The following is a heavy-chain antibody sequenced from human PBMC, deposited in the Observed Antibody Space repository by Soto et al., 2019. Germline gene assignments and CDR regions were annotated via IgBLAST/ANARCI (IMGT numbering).Heavy chain of an antibody. CDR3: ASDVLSRSWYYFHYVMGV. V-gene: IGHV3-33*01. Sequence: QVQLVEAGGDVVQPGRSLRLYCAASGFTFSSYGMHWVRQAAGKGLEWVAVIWYDGSNKYYSDCVKGRFTISRDNSRNSLYLHKDSLGAYATAVYDFASDVLSRSWYYFHYVMGVWGRGTTVTVSS. J-gene: IGHJ6*02. CDR1: GFTFSSYG. CDR2: IWYDGSNK. D-gene: IGHD6-13*01.